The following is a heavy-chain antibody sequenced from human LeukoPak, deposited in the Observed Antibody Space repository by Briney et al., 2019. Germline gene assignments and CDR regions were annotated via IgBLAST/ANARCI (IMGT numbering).Heavy chain of an antibody. CDR1: GYTFTSYD. CDR3: TVGPPNWGFDY. Sequence: ASVKVSCKASGYTFTSYDFNWLRQATGQGPEWMGWMNPNSGATGYAQKFQGRVAMTRNTSISTAYMELSSLRSEDTAVYYCTVGPPNWGFDYWGQGTLVTVSS. CDR2: MNPNSGAT. D-gene: IGHD7-27*01. J-gene: IGHJ4*02. V-gene: IGHV1-8*01.